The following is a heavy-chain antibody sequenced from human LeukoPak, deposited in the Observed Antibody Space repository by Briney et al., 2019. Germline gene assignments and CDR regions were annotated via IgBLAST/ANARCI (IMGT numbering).Heavy chain of an antibody. V-gene: IGHV3-49*04. Sequence: GGSLRLSCTASGFNFGDYAMSWVRQAPGKGLEWVGFIRSKAYGGTTEYAASVKGKFTISRDDSKSIAYLQMNSLKTEDTGVYYCTRDSRSGYSSRGGDYWGQGTLVTVSS. CDR3: TRDSRSGYSSRGGDY. J-gene: IGHJ4*02. CDR1: GFNFGDYA. CDR2: IRSKAYGGTT. D-gene: IGHD6-13*01.